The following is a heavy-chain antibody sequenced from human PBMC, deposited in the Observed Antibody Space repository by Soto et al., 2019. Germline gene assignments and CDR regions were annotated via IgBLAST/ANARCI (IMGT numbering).Heavy chain of an antibody. V-gene: IGHV3-23*01. J-gene: IGHJ6*02. Sequence: PGGSLRLSCAASGFTFTRYSMNWVRRAPGKGLEWVSAISGSGGSTYYADSVKGRFTISRDNSKNTLYLQMNSLRAEDTAVYYCVQAVTSYYYYGMDVWGQGTTVTVSS. CDR2: ISGSGGST. D-gene: IGHD5-18*01. CDR1: GFTFTRYS. CDR3: VQAVTSYYYYGMDV.